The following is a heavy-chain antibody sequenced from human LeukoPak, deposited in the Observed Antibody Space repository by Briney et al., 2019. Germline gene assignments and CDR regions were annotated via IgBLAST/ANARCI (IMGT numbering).Heavy chain of an antibody. Sequence: ASVKVSCKASGYTFTGYYMHWVRQAPGQGLEWMGWINPNGGGTNYTQKFQGRVTMTRDTSISTAYMELSRLRSDDTAVYYCARDGYYYDSSGYYQPFDYWGQGTLVTVSS. J-gene: IGHJ4*02. CDR1: GYTFTGYY. CDR3: ARDGYYYDSSGYYQPFDY. D-gene: IGHD3-22*01. CDR2: INPNGGGT. V-gene: IGHV1-2*02.